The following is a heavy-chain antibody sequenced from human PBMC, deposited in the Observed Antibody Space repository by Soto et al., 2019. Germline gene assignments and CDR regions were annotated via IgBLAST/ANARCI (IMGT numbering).Heavy chain of an antibody. V-gene: IGHV3-23*01. D-gene: IGHD4-4*01. CDR1: GFNFENHV. CDR3: AKDRSYSVFGSDAGFQN. CDR2: IGPRESGT. Sequence: PGGSLRLSCAAAGFNFENHVMGWVRQAPGKGLEWVSRIGPRESGTYYADSVKVRFTISRDSSKNTLYLQMDSLSVEDTAVYFCAKDRSYSVFGSDAGFQNWGQGTQVTVSS. J-gene: IGHJ4*02.